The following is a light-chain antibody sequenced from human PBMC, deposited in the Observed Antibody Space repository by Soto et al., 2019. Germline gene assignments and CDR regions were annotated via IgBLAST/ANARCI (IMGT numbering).Light chain of an antibody. Sequence: QSALTQPPSASGSPGQSVTISCTGTSGDVGGYDYVSWYQQHPGKAPKLMIYEVTKRPLGVPDRFSGSKSRNTASLTVSGLQAEDEADYDCSSYAGSDKPYVFGTGTKVTVL. CDR1: SGDVGGYDY. CDR3: SSYAGSDKPYV. J-gene: IGLJ1*01. CDR2: EVT. V-gene: IGLV2-8*01.